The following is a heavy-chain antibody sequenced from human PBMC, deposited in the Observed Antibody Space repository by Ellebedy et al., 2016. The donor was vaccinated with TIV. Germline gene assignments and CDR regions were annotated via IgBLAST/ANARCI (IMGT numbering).Heavy chain of an antibody. Sequence: AASVKVSCKASGYTFINYFVHWLRQAPGQGLEWMGIINPSSGSTTYAQKFQGRVTMTRNTSISTAYMELSSLRSEDTAVYYCARTQGGAGRIDYWGQGTLVTVSS. D-gene: IGHD1-26*01. CDR1: GYTFINYF. V-gene: IGHV1-46*01. CDR3: ARTQGGAGRIDY. CDR2: INPSSGST. J-gene: IGHJ4*02.